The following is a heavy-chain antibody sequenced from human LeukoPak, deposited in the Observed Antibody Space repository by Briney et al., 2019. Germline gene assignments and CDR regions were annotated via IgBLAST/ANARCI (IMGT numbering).Heavy chain of an antibody. J-gene: IGHJ4*02. CDR3: ARDVGYFRFDY. D-gene: IGHD5-18*01. V-gene: IGHV3-7*01. Sequence: GGSLRLSCAASEFTFSNYWMTWVRQAPGKGLEWVANIKEDGSDKYYVDSVKGRFTISRDNAKNSLYLQMNNLRAEDTAVYYCARDVGYFRFDYWGQGTLVTVSS. CDR2: IKEDGSDK. CDR1: EFTFSNYW.